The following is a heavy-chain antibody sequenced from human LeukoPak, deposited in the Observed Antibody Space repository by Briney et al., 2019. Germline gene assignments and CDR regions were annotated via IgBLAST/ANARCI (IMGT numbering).Heavy chain of an antibody. J-gene: IGHJ6*02. Sequence: ASVKVTCKASGYTFTGCYMHWVRQAPGQGLEWMGWINPNSGGANYAQKFQGRVTMTRDTSIITVYMELRRLRSDDTAVYYCASHYGRDFYYYGMDVWGPGTTITVSS. CDR2: INPNSGGA. CDR1: GYTFTGCY. CDR3: ASHYGRDFYYYGMDV. D-gene: IGHD4-17*01. V-gene: IGHV1-2*02.